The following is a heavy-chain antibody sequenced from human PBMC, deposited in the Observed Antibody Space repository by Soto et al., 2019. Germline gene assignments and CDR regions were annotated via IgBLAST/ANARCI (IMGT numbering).Heavy chain of an antibody. Sequence: ASGKVSCKASGYTFTGYYMHWVRQAPGQGLEWMGWINPNSGGTNYAQKFQGRVTMTRDTSISTAYMELSRLRSDDTAVYYCARVGYDFWSGPRGFGYYYGMDVWGQGTTVTVSS. D-gene: IGHD3-3*01. CDR3: ARVGYDFWSGPRGFGYYYGMDV. J-gene: IGHJ6*02. CDR2: INPNSGGT. CDR1: GYTFTGYY. V-gene: IGHV1-2*02.